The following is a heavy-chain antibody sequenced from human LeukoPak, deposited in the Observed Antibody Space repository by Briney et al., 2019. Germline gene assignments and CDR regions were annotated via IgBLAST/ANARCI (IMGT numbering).Heavy chain of an antibody. J-gene: IGHJ4*02. CDR3: ASQRGVIWYYFDY. CDR2: ITHGGGT. D-gene: IGHD3-10*01. V-gene: IGHV4-34*01. CDR1: GGSFSAYC. Sequence: PSETLSLTCDVYGGSFSAYCWSWVRQPPGRGLEWIGEITHGGGTNYNPSLKSRVTMSLDTSKNQFSLKLSSVTAADTAVYYCASQRGVIWYYFDYWGQGTLVTVSS.